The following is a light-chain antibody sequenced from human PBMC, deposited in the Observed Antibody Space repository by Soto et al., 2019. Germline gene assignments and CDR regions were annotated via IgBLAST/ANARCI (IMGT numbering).Light chain of an antibody. V-gene: IGLV2-8*01. CDR2: EVS. CDR1: SSDVGGYNY. J-gene: IGLJ2*01. CDR3: SSYAGSNNWI. Sequence: QSVLTQPPSASGSPGQSVTISCTGTSSDVGGYNYVSWYQQHPGKAPKLMIYEVSKRPSGVPDRFSGSKSGNTASLTVSRLQAEDEADYYCSSYAGSNNWIFGGGTQLTVL.